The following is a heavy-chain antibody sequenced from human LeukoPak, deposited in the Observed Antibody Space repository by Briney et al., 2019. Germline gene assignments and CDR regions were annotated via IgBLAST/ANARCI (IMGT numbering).Heavy chain of an antibody. Sequence: ASVKLSCNASGAACSSYASSYVRRAPGQPLERMRRIIPILGIANYAQKFQGRVTITADKSTSTAYLELSSLRSEDTAVYYCARDGTTDKGFDIWGQGTMVTVSS. V-gene: IGHV1-69*04. J-gene: IGHJ3*02. CDR1: GAACSSYA. D-gene: IGHD1-1*01. CDR2: IIPILGIA. CDR3: ARDGTTDKGFDI.